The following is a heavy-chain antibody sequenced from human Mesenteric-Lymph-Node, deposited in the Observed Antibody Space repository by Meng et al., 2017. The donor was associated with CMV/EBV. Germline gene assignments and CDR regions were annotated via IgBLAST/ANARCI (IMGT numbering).Heavy chain of an antibody. Sequence: SETLSLTCTVSGGSVGSSSYYWGWIRQPPGKGLEWIGSIFYSGSTYYNPSLKSRLTISVDTSKNQFSLKLSSVTAADTAVFYCARDRGWNYDGAFDIWGQGTMVTVSS. J-gene: IGHJ3*02. CDR1: GGSVGSSSYY. CDR3: ARDRGWNYDGAFDI. CDR2: IFYSGST. V-gene: IGHV4-39*07. D-gene: IGHD1-7*01.